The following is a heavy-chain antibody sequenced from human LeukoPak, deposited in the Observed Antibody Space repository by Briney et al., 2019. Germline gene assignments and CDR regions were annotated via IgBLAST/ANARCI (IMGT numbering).Heavy chain of an antibody. CDR1: GGSISSGDYY. V-gene: IGHV4-30-4*01. CDR2: IYYSGST. Sequence: SETLSLTCTVSGGSISSGDYYWSWIRQPPGKGLEWIGYIYYSGSTYYNPSLKSRVTIPVDTSKNQFSLKLSSVTAADTAVYYCARGRRLLWFGKGWFDPWGQGTLVTVSS. D-gene: IGHD3-10*01. CDR3: ARGRRLLWFGKGWFDP. J-gene: IGHJ5*02.